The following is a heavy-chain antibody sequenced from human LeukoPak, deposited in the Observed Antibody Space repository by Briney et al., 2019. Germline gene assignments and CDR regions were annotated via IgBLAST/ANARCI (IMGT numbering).Heavy chain of an antibody. Sequence: PGGSLRLSCAASGFTFSTYGMSWVSQAPGKGLEWVSAISGSGGSTYYADSVKGRFTISRDNSKNTLYLQMNSLRAEDTAVYYCARDLRPMVRGVIPMFEYWGQGTLVTVSS. D-gene: IGHD3-10*01. CDR2: ISGSGGST. CDR3: ARDLRPMVRGVIPMFEY. J-gene: IGHJ4*02. V-gene: IGHV3-23*01. CDR1: GFTFSTYG.